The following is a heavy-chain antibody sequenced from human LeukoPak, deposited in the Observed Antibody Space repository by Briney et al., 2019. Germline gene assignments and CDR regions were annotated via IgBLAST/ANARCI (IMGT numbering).Heavy chain of an antibody. Sequence: ASVKVSCKAPGYTFTSYDINWVRQATGQGLEWMGWMNPNSGNTGYAQKFQGRVTMTRNTSISTAYMELSSLRSEDTAVYYCARGLRTSGSPPDYWGQGTLVTVSS. CDR1: GYTFTSYD. D-gene: IGHD1-26*01. CDR2: MNPNSGNT. V-gene: IGHV1-8*01. CDR3: ARGLRTSGSPPDY. J-gene: IGHJ4*02.